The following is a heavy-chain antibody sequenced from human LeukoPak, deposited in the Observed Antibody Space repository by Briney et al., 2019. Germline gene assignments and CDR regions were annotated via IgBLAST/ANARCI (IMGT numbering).Heavy chain of an antibody. CDR1: GASSSGYY. Sequence: PSETLSLTCAVYGASSSGYYWSWIRQPPGKGLEWIGEINHSASTNYNPSLKSRVTISVDTSKNQFSLKLSSVTAADTAVYYCARGGYSGYDFREYYFDYWGQGTLVTVSS. V-gene: IGHV4-34*01. D-gene: IGHD5-12*01. CDR3: ARGGYSGYDFREYYFDY. CDR2: INHSAST. J-gene: IGHJ4*02.